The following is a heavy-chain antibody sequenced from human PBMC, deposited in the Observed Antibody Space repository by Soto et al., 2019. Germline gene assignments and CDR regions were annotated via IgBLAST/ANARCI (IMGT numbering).Heavy chain of an antibody. CDR3: XXXXXXXYFDX. V-gene: IGHV3-23*01. J-gene: IGHJ2*01. Sequence: EVQLLESGGGLVQPGGSLRLSCAASGFTFSSYAMNWVRQAPGKGLEWVSVISGSGGSTYYADAVKGRFTISRDNSKNTLXLXXXXXXXXXTAXXXXXXXXXXXYFDXWGRGTLVTVSS. CDR2: ISGSGGST. CDR1: GFTFSSYA.